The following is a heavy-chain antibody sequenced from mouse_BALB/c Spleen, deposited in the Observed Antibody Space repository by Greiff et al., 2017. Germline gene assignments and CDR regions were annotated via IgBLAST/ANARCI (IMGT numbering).Heavy chain of an antibody. J-gene: IGHJ1*01. CDR2: IYPGNSDT. CDR1: GYTFTSYW. Sequence: SGTVLARPGASVKMSCKASGYTFTSYWMHWVKQRPGQGLEWIGAIYPGNSDTSYNQKFKGKAKLTAVTSTSTAYMELSSLTNEDSAVYYCTRRYGNYSYWYFDVWGAGTTVTVSS. CDR3: TRRYGNYSYWYFDV. V-gene: IGHV1-5*01. D-gene: IGHD2-10*02.